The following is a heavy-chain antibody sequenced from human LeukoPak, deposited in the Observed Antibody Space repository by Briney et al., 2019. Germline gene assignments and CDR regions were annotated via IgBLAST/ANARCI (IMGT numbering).Heavy chain of an antibody. CDR1: GFTVSSNY. Sequence: GGSLRLSYAVSGFTVSSNYMNWVRQAPGKGLEWVSVIYSGGSTYYADSVKGRFTTSRDNSKNTLYLQMNSLRAEDTAVYYCARDRAAGYADAFDIWGQGTMVTVSS. D-gene: IGHD6-25*01. CDR2: IYSGGST. J-gene: IGHJ3*02. V-gene: IGHV3-66*01. CDR3: ARDRAAGYADAFDI.